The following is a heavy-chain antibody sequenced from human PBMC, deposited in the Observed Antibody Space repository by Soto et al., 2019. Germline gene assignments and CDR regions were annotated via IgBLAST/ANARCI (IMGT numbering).Heavy chain of an antibody. V-gene: IGHV1-18*01. CDR2: ISPYNGDT. CDR3: ARATQRINRGVRGLFDP. D-gene: IGHD5-12*01. Sequence: QVQLVHSGADVKKPGASVKVSCKASGYTFTSYGISWVRQAPGQGLEWVGWISPYNGDTNYAQKLEGRVTMPTDTFTSTAYMELRSLISDDTAVYYCARATQRINRGVRGLFDPWGQGTLVTVSS. CDR1: GYTFTSYG. J-gene: IGHJ5*02.